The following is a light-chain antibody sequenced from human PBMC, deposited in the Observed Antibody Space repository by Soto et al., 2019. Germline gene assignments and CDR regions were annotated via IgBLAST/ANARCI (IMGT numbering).Light chain of an antibody. J-gene: IGKJ1*01. Sequence: IQLTQSPSSLSASVGDRVTITCRASQGTNSYLAWYQQKPGKVPKLLIYAASTLQSGVPSRFSGSGSGTDFTLTISSLQPEDVATYYCQKYNSAPKTFGQGTKVDIK. CDR3: QKYNSAPKT. CDR2: AAS. CDR1: QGTNSY. V-gene: IGKV1-27*01.